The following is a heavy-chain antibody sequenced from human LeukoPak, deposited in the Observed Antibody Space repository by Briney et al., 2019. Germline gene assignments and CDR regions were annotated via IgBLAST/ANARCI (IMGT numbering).Heavy chain of an antibody. CDR2: IYSSGST. CDR1: GASISSYY. V-gene: IGHV4-4*07. J-gene: IGHJ4*02. CDR3: AAYCNGTSCYSYFDY. Sequence: PSETLSLTCTVSGASISSYYWSWIRQPAGKGLEWIGRIYSSGSTNYSPSLQSRVTMSVDTSKNQFSLGLSSVTAADTAVYYCAAYCNGTSCYSYFDYWGQGTLVTVSS. D-gene: IGHD2-2*01.